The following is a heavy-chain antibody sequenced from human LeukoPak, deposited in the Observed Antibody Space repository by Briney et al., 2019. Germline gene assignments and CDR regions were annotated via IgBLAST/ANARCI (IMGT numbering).Heavy chain of an antibody. CDR3: ARGLPRYSSGWYVDY. CDR1: GGSFSGYY. CDR2: INHSGST. V-gene: IGHV4-34*01. Sequence: SETLPLTCAVYGGSFSGYYWSWIRQPPGKGLEWIGEINHSGSTNYNPSLKSRVTISVDTSKNQFSLKLSSVTAADTAVYYCARGLPRYSSGWYVDYWGQGTLVTVSS. D-gene: IGHD6-19*01. J-gene: IGHJ4*02.